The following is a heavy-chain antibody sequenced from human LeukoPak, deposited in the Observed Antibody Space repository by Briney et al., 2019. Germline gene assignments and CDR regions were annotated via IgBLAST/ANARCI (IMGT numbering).Heavy chain of an antibody. J-gene: IGHJ4*02. CDR2: IQTGGST. CDR1: GFSVTSNY. V-gene: IGHV3-66*01. Sequence: EGSLRLSCAASGFSVTSNYMSWVRQAPGKGLEWVSVIQTGGSTFYADSVKGRFIVSRDSSKNTLFLQMNSLRAEDTAVYYCARDKVFDCWGQGTLVTVSS. CDR3: ARDKVFDC.